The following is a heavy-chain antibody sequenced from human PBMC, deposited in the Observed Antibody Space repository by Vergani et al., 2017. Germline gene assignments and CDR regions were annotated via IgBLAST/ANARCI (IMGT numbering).Heavy chain of an antibody. J-gene: IGHJ5*02. CDR3: ASDTHSGRRADR. CDR2: IHYSENT. D-gene: IGHD6-19*01. CDR1: FDSIRNLY. Sequence: QVQLQESGPGLVKSSETLSLTCSVSFDSIRNLYCNWIRQPPGKGLEWIGSIHYSENTNYNPSLMTQVTISVDTSKNQFSLTLISVTAADTAVYYCASDTHSGRRADRWGQGILVTVTS. V-gene: IGHV4-59*11.